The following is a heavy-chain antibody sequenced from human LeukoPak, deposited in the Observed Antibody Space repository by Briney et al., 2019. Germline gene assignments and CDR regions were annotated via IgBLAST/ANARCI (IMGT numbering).Heavy chain of an antibody. V-gene: IGHV3-30*03. CDR1: GFTFSSYG. CDR3: ARGARKGDDYGGFFDY. Sequence: GGSLRLSCAASGFTFSSYGMHWVRQAPGKGLEWVAVISYDGSNKYYADSVKGRFTISRDNSKNTLYLQMNSLRAEDTAVYYCARGARKGDDYGGFFDYWGQGTLVTVSS. J-gene: IGHJ4*02. D-gene: IGHD4-23*01. CDR2: ISYDGSNK.